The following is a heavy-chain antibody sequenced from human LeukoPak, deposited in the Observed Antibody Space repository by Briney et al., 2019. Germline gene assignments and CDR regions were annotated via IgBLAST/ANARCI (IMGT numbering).Heavy chain of an antibody. D-gene: IGHD2-8*02. J-gene: IGHJ4*02. CDR1: GYTFTSYD. Sequence: ASVKVSCKASGYTFTSYDISWVRQAPGQGLEWMGWISVYIGDTKFAQKLQGRVTMTTDTSTSTAYMELRGLRSDDTAVYYCARAPRAIWSFFDYWGQGTLVTVSS. CDR2: ISVYIGDT. CDR3: ARAPRAIWSFFDY. V-gene: IGHV1-18*01.